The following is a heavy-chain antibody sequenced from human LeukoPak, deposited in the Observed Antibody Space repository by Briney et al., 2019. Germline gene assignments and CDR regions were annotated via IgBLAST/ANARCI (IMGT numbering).Heavy chain of an antibody. V-gene: IGHV3-23*01. J-gene: IGHJ5*02. D-gene: IGHD6-13*01. CDR2: ISGSGGST. Sequence: GGSPRLSCAASGFTFSSYAMSWVRQAPGKGLEWVSAISGSGGSTYYADSVKGRFTISRDNSKNTLYLQMNSLRAEDTAVYYCAKLYSSSWYGGNWFDPWGQGTLVTVSS. CDR1: GFTFSSYA. CDR3: AKLYSSSWYGGNWFDP.